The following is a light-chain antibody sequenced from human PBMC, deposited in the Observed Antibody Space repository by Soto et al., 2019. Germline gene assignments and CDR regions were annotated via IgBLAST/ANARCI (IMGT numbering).Light chain of an antibody. CDR2: AAS. CDR1: QTISCH. J-gene: IGKJ1*01. V-gene: IGKV1-39*01. CDR3: QQSYSTPWT. Sequence: DIQMTQSPSSLSASVGDRVTIACRASQTISCHLIWYQQRPRKAPKLLIYAASSLQSGVPSRFSGSGSGTDFTLTISSLQPEDFATYYCQQSYSTPWTFGQGTKVDIK.